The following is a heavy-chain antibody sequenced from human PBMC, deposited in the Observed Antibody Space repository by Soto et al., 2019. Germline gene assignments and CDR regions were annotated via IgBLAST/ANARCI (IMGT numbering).Heavy chain of an antibody. J-gene: IGHJ4*02. CDR1: GFTFSSYG. V-gene: IGHV3-30*18. Sequence: VQLVETGGGLIQPGGSLRLSCAASGFTFSSYGMHWVRQAPGKGLEWVAVISYDGSNKYYADSVKGRFTISRDNSKNTLYLQMNSLRAEDTAVYYCAKDWPYYYDLWGQGTLVTVSS. CDR2: ISYDGSNK. D-gene: IGHD3-22*01. CDR3: AKDWPYYYDL.